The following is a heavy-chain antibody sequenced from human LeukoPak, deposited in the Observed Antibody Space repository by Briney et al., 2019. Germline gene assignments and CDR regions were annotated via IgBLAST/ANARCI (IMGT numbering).Heavy chain of an antibody. CDR1: GGSISSSGYY. D-gene: IGHD3-9*01. V-gene: IGHV4-39*01. Sequence: KPSETLSLTCTVSGGSISSSGYYWGWIRQPPGKGLEWIGSIYYSGSTYYNPSLKSRVTISVDTSKNQFSLKVSSVTAADTAVYYCARGGLRYFDWLVRYYYYMDVWGKGTTVTVSS. J-gene: IGHJ6*03. CDR2: IYYSGST. CDR3: ARGGLRYFDWLVRYYYYMDV.